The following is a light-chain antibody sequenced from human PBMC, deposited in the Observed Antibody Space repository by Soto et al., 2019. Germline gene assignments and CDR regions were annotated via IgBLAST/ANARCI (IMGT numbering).Light chain of an antibody. CDR2: WAS. Sequence: DIVMTQSPDSLAVSLGERATINCKSSQSVLYSSNNKNYLAWYQQKPGQPPKLLIYWASTRESGVPDRFSGSGSGTDFTLTISSXQAEDVAVYYCQQYYSTPINFGQGTRLEIK. V-gene: IGKV4-1*01. CDR1: QSVLYSSNNKNY. CDR3: QQYYSTPIN. J-gene: IGKJ5*01.